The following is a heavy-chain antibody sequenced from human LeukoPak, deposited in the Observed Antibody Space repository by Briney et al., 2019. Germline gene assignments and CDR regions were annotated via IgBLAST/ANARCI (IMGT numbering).Heavy chain of an antibody. V-gene: IGHV3-23*01. CDR1: GFTFSSYG. D-gene: IGHD1-1*01. Sequence: PGGSLRLSCAASGFTFSSYGMSWVRQAPGKGLEWVSAISGSGDSTYYADSVKGRFTTSRDNSKNTLYLQMNSLRAEDTAVYYCAKASKSTTGTNWFDPWGQGTLVTVSS. J-gene: IGHJ5*02. CDR3: AKASKSTTGTNWFDP. CDR2: ISGSGDST.